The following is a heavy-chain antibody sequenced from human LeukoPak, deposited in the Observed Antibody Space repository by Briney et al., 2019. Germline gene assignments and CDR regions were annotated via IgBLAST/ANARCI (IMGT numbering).Heavy chain of an antibody. CDR2: INSDGSST. D-gene: IGHD6-19*01. V-gene: IGHV3-74*01. CDR1: GFTFSSYW. J-gene: IGHJ4*02. Sequence: PGGSLRLSCAASGFTFSSYWMHWVRHAPGKGLVWVSRINSDGSSTSYADSVKGRFTISRDNAKNTLYLQMNSLRAEDTAVYYCASGGRYSSGWYGYYFDYWGQGTLVTVSS. CDR3: ASGGRYSSGWYGYYFDY.